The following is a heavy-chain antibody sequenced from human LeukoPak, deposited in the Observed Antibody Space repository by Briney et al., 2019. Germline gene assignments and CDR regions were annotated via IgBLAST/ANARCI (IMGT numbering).Heavy chain of an antibody. V-gene: IGHV1-69*13. D-gene: IGHD2-2*01. J-gene: IGHJ4*02. CDR1: GGTFSSYA. CDR2: IIPIFGTA. Sequence: ASVKVSCKASGGTFSSYAISWVRQAPGQGLEWMGGIIPIFGTANYAQKFQGRVTITADESTSTASMELSSLRSEDTAVYYCASDVHSTADPYDYWGQGTLVTVSS. CDR3: ASDVHSTADPYDY.